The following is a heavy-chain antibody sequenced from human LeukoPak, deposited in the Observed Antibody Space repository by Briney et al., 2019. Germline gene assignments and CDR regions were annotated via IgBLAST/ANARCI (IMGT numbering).Heavy chain of an antibody. CDR3: ARDKGWALGMDV. V-gene: IGHV3-66*02. Sequence: GGSLRLSCAAAGFTVSSNYMSWVRQAPGKGLEWVSVIYNGGSTYYADSVKGRFTTSRDNSKNTLYLQMNSLRAEDTAVYYCARDKGWALGMDVWGQGTTVTVSS. D-gene: IGHD6-19*01. J-gene: IGHJ6*02. CDR2: IYNGGST. CDR1: GFTVSSNY.